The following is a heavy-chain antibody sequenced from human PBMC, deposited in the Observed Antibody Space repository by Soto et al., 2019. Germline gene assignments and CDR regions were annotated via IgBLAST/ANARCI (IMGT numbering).Heavy chain of an antibody. CDR2: ISYDGSDK. CDR3: ARDRGNNWFDP. CDR1: GFTFSNYA. V-gene: IGHV3-30*03. D-gene: IGHD5-12*01. Sequence: GGSLRLSCAASGFTFSNYAMHWVRQAPGKGLEWVAVISYDGSDKYYADSVKGRFTISRDNSKNTLFLQMNSLRAEDTAAYYCARDRGNNWFDPWGQGTLVTVSS. J-gene: IGHJ5*02.